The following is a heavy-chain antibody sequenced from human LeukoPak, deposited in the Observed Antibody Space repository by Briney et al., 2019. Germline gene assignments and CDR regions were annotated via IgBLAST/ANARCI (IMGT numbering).Heavy chain of an antibody. D-gene: IGHD3-22*01. CDR1: GYTFTGYY. CDR2: INPNSGGT. Sequence: ASVKVSCKASGYTFTGYYMHWVRQAPGQGLEWMGWINPNSGGTNCAQKFQGRVTMTRDTSIRTAYMELSRLRSDDTAVYYCARAPNPYYYDSSGYLPPDYWGQGTLVTVSS. V-gene: IGHV1-2*02. CDR3: ARAPNPYYYDSSGYLPPDY. J-gene: IGHJ4*02.